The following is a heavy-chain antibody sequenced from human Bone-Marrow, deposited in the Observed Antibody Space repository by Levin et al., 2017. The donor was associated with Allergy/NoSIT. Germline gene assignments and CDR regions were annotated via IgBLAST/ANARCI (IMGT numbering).Heavy chain of an antibody. J-gene: IGHJ6*02. V-gene: IGHV3-21*01. CDR1: GFNFSTYN. Sequence: GGSLRLSCAASGFNFSTYNMNWVRQAPGKALEWVSSIYSGSTDIYYADSLKGRFTISRDNAENSLYLQMNGLRAGDTAVYYCARDRTYGILRNYGMDVWGQGTTVTVSS. D-gene: IGHD3-9*01. CDR2: IYSGSTDI. CDR3: ARDRTYGILRNYGMDV.